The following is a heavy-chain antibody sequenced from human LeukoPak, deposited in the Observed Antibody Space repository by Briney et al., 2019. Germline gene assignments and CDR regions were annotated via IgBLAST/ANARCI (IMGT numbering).Heavy chain of an antibody. J-gene: IGHJ4*02. D-gene: IGHD2-15*01. Sequence: SVKVSCNVSGGTFSSYAISWVRQAPGQGLEWMGRIIPILGIANYAQTFQGKVTITADKSTSTAYMELSSLRAEDTAVYYCAKEYCGGGRCNDDFFDYWGQGTLVTVSS. V-gene: IGHV1-69*04. CDR2: IIPILGIA. CDR1: GGTFSSYA. CDR3: AKEYCGGGRCNDDFFDY.